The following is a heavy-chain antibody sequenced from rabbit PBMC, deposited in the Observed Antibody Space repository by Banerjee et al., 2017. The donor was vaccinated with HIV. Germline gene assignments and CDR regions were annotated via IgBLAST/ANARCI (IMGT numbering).Heavy chain of an antibody. V-gene: IGHV1S45*01. D-gene: IGHD6-1*01. J-gene: IGHJ4*01. CDR3: ASYYSDGYAGDAYATGGYYFNL. Sequence: EESGGDLVKPEGSLTLTCTASGFTLSTYWICWVRQAPGKGLEWIACIYTGSDSTYYATWANGRFTISSDNAQNTVDLQMNSLTAADTATYFCASYYSDGYAGDAYATGGYYFNLWGQGTLVTVS. CDR1: GFTLSTYW. CDR2: IYTGSDST.